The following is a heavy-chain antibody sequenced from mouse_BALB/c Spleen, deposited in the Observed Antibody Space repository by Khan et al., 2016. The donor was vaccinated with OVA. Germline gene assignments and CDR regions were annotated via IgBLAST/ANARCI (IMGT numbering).Heavy chain of an antibody. CDR2: INTYTGEP. J-gene: IGHJ4*01. Sequence: QIQLVQSGPELKKPGETVKISCKASGYTFTSSGMNWVKQSPGKALKWMGWINTYTGEPTYADDFKGRFAFSLETSASTAYLQINNLKNEDTATYFWSRPPYFSYTLDHWGQGTSVTVSS. CDR1: GYTFTSSG. D-gene: IGHD2-10*01. CDR3: SRPPYFSYTLDH. V-gene: IGHV9-3-1*01.